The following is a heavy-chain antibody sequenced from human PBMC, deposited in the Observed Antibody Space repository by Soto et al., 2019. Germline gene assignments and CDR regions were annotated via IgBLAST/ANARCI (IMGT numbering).Heavy chain of an antibody. CDR2: ISYDGSNK. CDR3: ARTRKGGNSRGSPGRYYYYYGMDV. CDR1: GFTFSSYA. V-gene: IGHV3-30-3*01. J-gene: IGHJ6*02. Sequence: GGSLRLSCAASGFTFSSYAMHWVRQAPGKGLEWVAVISYDGSNKYYADSVKGRFTISRDNSKNTLYLQMNSLRAEDTAVYYCARTRKGGNSRGSPGRYYYYYGMDVWGQGTTVTVSS. D-gene: IGHD2-21*02.